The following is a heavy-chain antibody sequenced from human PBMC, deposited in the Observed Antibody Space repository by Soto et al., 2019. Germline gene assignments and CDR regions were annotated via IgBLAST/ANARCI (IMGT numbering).Heavy chain of an antibody. D-gene: IGHD6-13*01. CDR2: LNPNGGST. V-gene: IGHV1-46*01. CDR3: ARNLAAGDY. CDR1: GYTFTNSY. Sequence: ASVKVSCKASGYTFTNSYIHWVRQAPGQGLEWMALLNPNGGSTNYAQNFQGRVTVTRDTSTSTVYMELTSLTSEDTAVYYCARNLAAGDYWGPGTIGTVSS. J-gene: IGHJ4*02.